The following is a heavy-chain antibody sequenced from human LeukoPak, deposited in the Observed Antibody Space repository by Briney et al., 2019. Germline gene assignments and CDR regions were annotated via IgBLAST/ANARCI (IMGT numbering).Heavy chain of an antibody. D-gene: IGHD2-2*01. CDR2: IYPGNSDT. J-gene: IGHJ6*02. CDR1: GYTFTNYW. Sequence: GESLKISCKASGYTFTNYWIGWVRQMPGKGLEWMGLIYPGNSDTRYSPSFQGQVTISADKSISTAYLQWSSLKASDTAIYYCARLFCSSTSCYYYYGMDVWGQGTTVTVSS. V-gene: IGHV5-51*01. CDR3: ARLFCSSTSCYYYYGMDV.